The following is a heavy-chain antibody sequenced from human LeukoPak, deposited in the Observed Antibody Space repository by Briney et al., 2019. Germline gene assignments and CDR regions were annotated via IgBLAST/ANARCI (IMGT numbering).Heavy chain of an antibody. CDR3: ARVMGYCSGGSCSFDY. Sequence: GASVKVSCKASGYTFTSYYMHWVRQAPGQGLEWMGIINPSGGSTSYAQKFQGRVTMTRDTSTSTVYMELSSLRSEDTAVYYCARVMGYCSGGSCSFDYWGQGTLVTVSS. CDR2: INPSGGST. V-gene: IGHV1-46*03. J-gene: IGHJ4*02. D-gene: IGHD2-15*01. CDR1: GYTFTSYY.